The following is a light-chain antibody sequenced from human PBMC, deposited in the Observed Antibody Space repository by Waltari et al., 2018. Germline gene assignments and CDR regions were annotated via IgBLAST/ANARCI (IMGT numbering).Light chain of an antibody. CDR2: DAS. V-gene: IGKV3-15*01. J-gene: IGKJ1*01. CDR3: HQYNNWPPT. Sequence: EVVMTQSPGTLSVSPGERATLSCRASQRVGSNLAWYQQKPGQAPSLLISDASTKGTGIPARFSGSGSGKEFTLTISSLQSEDSAVYYCHQYNNWPPTFGQGTNVEIK. CDR1: QRVGSN.